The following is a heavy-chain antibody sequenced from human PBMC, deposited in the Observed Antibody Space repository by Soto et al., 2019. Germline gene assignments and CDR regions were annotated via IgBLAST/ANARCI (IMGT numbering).Heavy chain of an antibody. CDR1: GFTFSSYA. Sequence: GGSLRLSCAASGFTFSSYAMSWVRQAPGKGLEWVSAISGSGGSTYYADSGKGRFTISRDNSKNTLYLQMNSLRAEDTAVYYCAKAQAKGYSSSSGMDVWGQGTTVTVSS. V-gene: IGHV3-23*01. CDR3: AKAQAKGYSSSSGMDV. D-gene: IGHD6-6*01. CDR2: ISGSGGST. J-gene: IGHJ6*02.